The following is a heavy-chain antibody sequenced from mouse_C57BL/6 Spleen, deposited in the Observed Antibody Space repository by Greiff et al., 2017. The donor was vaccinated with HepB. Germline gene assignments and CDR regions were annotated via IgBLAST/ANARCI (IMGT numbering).Heavy chain of an antibody. Sequence: DVHLVESGGGLVKPGGSLKLSCAASGFTFSDYGMHWVRQAPEKGLEWVAYISSGSSTIYYADTVKGRFTISRDNAKNTLFLQMTSLRSEDTAMYYCARRVLWYFDVWGTGTTVTVSS. CDR2: ISSGSSTI. CDR3: ARRVLWYFDV. V-gene: IGHV5-17*01. CDR1: GFTFSDYG. J-gene: IGHJ1*03.